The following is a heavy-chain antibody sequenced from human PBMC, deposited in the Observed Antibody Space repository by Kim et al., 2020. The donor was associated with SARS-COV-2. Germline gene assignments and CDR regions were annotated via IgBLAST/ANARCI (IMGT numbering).Heavy chain of an antibody. CDR3: ARALGLKWDLPYPDY. J-gene: IGHJ4*02. V-gene: IGHV4-59*13. Sequence: SETLSLTCTVSGGSMTNFYWNWFRQPPGKGLEWLGYVYSTGGTNYNPSLKTRLTMSLDTSKSQFSLKLTSVTAADTAVYYCARALGLKWDLPYPDYWGPGILVTVSS. D-gene: IGHD1-26*01. CDR2: VYSTGGT. CDR1: GGSMTNFY.